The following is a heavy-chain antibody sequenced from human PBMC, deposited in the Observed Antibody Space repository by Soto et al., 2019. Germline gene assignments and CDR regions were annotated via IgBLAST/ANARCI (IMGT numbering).Heavy chain of an antibody. V-gene: IGHV4-39*01. CDR2: IYYSGST. CDR1: GGSISSSSYY. Sequence: KTSETLSLTCTVSGGSISSSSYYWGWIRQPPGKGLEGIGSIYYSGSTYYNPSLKSRVTISVDTSKNQFSLKLSSVTAADTAVYYCARQGGYYYDSSGSIYFDYWRQGTLVTVSS. J-gene: IGHJ4*02. D-gene: IGHD3-22*01. CDR3: ARQGGYYYDSSGSIYFDY.